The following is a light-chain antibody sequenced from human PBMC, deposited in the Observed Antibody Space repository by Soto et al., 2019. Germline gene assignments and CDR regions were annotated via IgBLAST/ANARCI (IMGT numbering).Light chain of an antibody. CDR3: QQYNNWPYT. CDR1: QSVGSN. J-gene: IGKJ2*01. CDR2: DAS. Sequence: EIVLTHSPATLSVSPGERATLSCRASQSVGSNLAWYQQRPGQPTRLLIYDASTRATDIPARFSGGGSGTEFTRTIRSLQSEDFAVYYCQQYNNWPYTFGQGTKLQIK. V-gene: IGKV3-15*01.